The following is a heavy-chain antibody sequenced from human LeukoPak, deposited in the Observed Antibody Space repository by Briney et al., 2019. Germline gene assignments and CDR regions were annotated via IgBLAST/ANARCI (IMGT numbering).Heavy chain of an antibody. D-gene: IGHD6-13*01. V-gene: IGHV1-8*01. CDR3: ARSAAGHNFDY. CDR1: GYPFTSFE. CDR2: MNPNSGNT. Sequence: ASVKVSCKASGYPFTSFEINWVRQATGQGLEWMGWMNPNSGNTGYAQKFQGRVTITRNTSISTAYMELSSLRSEDTAVYYCARSAAGHNFDYWGQGTLVTVSS. J-gene: IGHJ4*02.